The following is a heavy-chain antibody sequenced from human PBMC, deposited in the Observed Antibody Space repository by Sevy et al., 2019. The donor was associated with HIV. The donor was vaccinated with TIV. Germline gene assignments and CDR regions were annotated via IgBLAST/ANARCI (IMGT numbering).Heavy chain of an antibody. J-gene: IGHJ4*01. V-gene: IGHV1-69*13. D-gene: IGHD3-10*01. CDR3: ARDTHYYVAGSFDS. Sequence: APVKVSCKASGGIFRSNAISWVRQAPGQGLEWVGGIIAVFGTTYYAQKFQGRVTLIADESTGTVHMELRSLRSEDTAIYYCARDTHYYVAGSFDSWGQGTQVTVSS. CDR2: IIAVFGTT. CDR1: GGIFRSNA.